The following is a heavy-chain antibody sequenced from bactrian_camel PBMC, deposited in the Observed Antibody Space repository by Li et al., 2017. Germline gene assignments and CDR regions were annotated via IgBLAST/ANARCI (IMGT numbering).Heavy chain of an antibody. CDR1: GDTSGYKC. CDR2: IYIPEGRT. D-gene: IGHD2*01. J-gene: IGHJ6*01. CDR3: AAGYAGSARICAALGPDYFGI. Sequence: HVQLVESGGGSVQPGGSLRLSCAASGDTSGYKCMGWFRQAPGKEREGLARIYIPEGRTYYADSVKGRFTMSQDNAKNTVYLEMNSLEPEDAGLYYCAAGYAGSARICAALGPDYFGIRGPGTQVTVSS. V-gene: IGHV3S61*01.